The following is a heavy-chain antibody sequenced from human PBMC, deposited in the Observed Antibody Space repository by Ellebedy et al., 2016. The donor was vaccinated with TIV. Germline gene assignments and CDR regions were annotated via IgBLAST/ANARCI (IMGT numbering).Heavy chain of an antibody. CDR3: ARAGYYGSCQGCMDV. D-gene: IGHD3-10*01. CDR1: GYTFTSYG. Sequence: ASVKVSCXASGYTFTSYGISWVRQAPGQGLEWMGWISAYNGNTNYAQKLQGRVTMTTDTSTSTAYMELRSLRSDDTAVYYCARAGYYGSCQGCMDVWGQGTTVTVSS. J-gene: IGHJ6*02. CDR2: ISAYNGNT. V-gene: IGHV1-18*01.